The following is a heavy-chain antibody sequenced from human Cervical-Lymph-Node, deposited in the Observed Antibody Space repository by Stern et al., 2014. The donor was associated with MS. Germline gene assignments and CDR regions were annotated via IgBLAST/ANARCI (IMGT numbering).Heavy chain of an antibody. CDR1: GYPLSNYV. CDR2: ISANDGHT. CDR3: ARGHAFDF. J-gene: IGHJ3*01. Sequence: EQLVESGAEVKKPGASVKVSCKASGYPLSNYVFSWVRQAPGQGLEWMGWISANDGHTNYAQTFQGRVTMTTDTSASTAYMELRSLRFDDTAMYYCARGHAFDFWGQGTKVTVSA. V-gene: IGHV1-18*01.